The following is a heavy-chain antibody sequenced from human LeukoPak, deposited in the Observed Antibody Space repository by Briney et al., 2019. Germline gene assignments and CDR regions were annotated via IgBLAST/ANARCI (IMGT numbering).Heavy chain of an antibody. CDR2: IHYSGST. Sequence: ASETLSLTCFVSGGSIRRTGYNWNWIRQPPGKGLEWIGSIHYSGSTNYNPSLKSRVTISVDTSKNQFSLKLAAVTAADTAVYFCMRMGSVVNDDDYWGQGSLVTVPS. V-gene: IGHV4-39*01. J-gene: IGHJ4*02. CDR3: MRMGSVVNDDDY. CDR1: GGSIRRTGYN. D-gene: IGHD3-22*01.